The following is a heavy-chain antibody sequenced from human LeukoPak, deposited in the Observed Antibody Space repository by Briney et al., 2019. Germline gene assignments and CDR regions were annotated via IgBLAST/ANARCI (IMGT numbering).Heavy chain of an antibody. D-gene: IGHD6-19*01. CDR2: IYYSGGT. CDR3: ARVTGVAGTAEYFQH. CDR1: GGSISSFY. V-gene: IGHV4-59*01. Sequence: SETLSLTCTVSGGSISSFYWTWIRQPPGKGLEWIGYIYYSGGTNYNPSLKSRVTISIDASKNQFSLKVNSVTAADTAVYYCARVTGVAGTAEYFQHWGQGTLVTVSS. J-gene: IGHJ1*01.